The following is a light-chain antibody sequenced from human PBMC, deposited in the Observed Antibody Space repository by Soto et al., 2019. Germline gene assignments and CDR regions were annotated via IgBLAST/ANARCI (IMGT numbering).Light chain of an antibody. CDR2: TNN. J-gene: IGLJ3*02. Sequence: QSVLTQPPSASGTPGQRVTISCSGSSSNIGSNYVYWYQQLPGTAPRLLIYTNNQRPSGVPDRFSGSKSGTSASLVISGRRSEDEAEYYCAAWDDSLSAWVFGGGTKVTVL. V-gene: IGLV1-47*02. CDR3: AAWDDSLSAWV. CDR1: SSNIGSNY.